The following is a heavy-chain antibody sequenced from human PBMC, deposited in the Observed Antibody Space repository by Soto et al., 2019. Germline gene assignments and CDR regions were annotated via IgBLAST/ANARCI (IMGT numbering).Heavy chain of an antibody. Sequence: ASVKVSCKASGYTFTSYAMHWVRQAPGQRLEWMGWINAGNGNTKYSQKFQGRVTITRDTSASTAYMELSSLRSEDTAVYYCARDIVLMAYFSSDDAFDICGQGTMVTVSS. CDR2: INAGNGNT. CDR1: GYTFTSYA. D-gene: IGHD2-8*01. J-gene: IGHJ3*02. V-gene: IGHV1-3*01. CDR3: ARDIVLMAYFSSDDAFDI.